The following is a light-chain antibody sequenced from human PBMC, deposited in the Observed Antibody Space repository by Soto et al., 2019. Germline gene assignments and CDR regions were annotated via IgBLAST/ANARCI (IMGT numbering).Light chain of an antibody. V-gene: IGLV2-14*01. CDR3: TSFSSSTSLYV. Sequence: QSALTQPASVSGSLGQSITISCTGPTRDIAGYNYISWYQQLPGKAPKLMIYQVTIRPSGISNRFSGSTSGNTASLTISGLQAEDEADYYCTSFSSSTSLYVFGTGTKVTVL. CDR1: TRDIAGYNY. J-gene: IGLJ1*01. CDR2: QVT.